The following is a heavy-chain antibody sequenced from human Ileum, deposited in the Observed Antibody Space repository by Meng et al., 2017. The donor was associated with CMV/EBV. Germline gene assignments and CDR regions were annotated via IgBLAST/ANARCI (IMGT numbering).Heavy chain of an antibody. D-gene: IGHD4-11*01. CDR3: AGDPGLPNGMNV. V-gene: IGHV3-53*01. Sequence: GGSLRLSCAAFEFIVSQNYMSWVRQAPGKGPEWVSVIYGGGTTYYADSVKGRFTISRDNSKNTLFLQMNSLRVEDTAAYYCAGDPGLPNGMNVWGQGTTVTVSS. CDR2: IYGGGTT. CDR1: EFIVSQNY. J-gene: IGHJ6*02.